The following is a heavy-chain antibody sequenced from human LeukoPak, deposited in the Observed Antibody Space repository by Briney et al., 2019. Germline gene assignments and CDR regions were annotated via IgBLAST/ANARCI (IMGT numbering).Heavy chain of an antibody. J-gene: IGHJ4*02. V-gene: IGHV3-7*01. CDR2: IKQDGSEK. Sequence: GGSLRLSCAASGFTFSSYWMSWVRQAPGKGLEWVANIKQDGSEKYYVDSVKGRFTISRDNAKNSLYLQMNSLRAEDTAVYYCARGRRGYHIPYYFDYWGQGTLVTVSS. CDR1: GFTFSSYW. CDR3: ARGRRGYHIPYYFDY. D-gene: IGHD2-2*02.